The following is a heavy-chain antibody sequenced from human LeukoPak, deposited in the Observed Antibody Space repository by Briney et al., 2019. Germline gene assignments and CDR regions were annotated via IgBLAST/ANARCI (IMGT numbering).Heavy chain of an antibody. D-gene: IGHD3-22*01. V-gene: IGHV3-74*03. Sequence: PGGSLRLSCAASGFTFSTYWMDWVRQAPEKGLIWVARITSDGTRTMYADSVKGRFTISRDNAQNTLYLQMNNLRAEDTAVYYCVRYSRPRGQGTLVTVSS. CDR2: ITSDGTRT. CDR1: GFTFSTYW. J-gene: IGHJ5*02. CDR3: VRYSRP.